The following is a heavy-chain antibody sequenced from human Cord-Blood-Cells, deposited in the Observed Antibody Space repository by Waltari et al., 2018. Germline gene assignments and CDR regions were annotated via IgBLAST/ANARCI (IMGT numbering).Heavy chain of an antibody. Sequence: VQLVQSGAEVKKPGASVQVSCKASGYTFPGHYMHWVRQAPGQGLEGMGWINPNSGGTNYAQKFQGRVTMTRDTSISTAYMELSRLRSDDTAVYYCARGKDSSSWYNWFDPWGQGTLVTVSS. V-gene: IGHV1-2*02. CDR1: GYTFPGHY. D-gene: IGHD6-13*01. J-gene: IGHJ5*02. CDR2: INPNSGGT. CDR3: ARGKDSSSWYNWFDP.